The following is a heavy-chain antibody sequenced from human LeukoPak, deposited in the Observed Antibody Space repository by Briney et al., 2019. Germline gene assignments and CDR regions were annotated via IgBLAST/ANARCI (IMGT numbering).Heavy chain of an antibody. D-gene: IGHD6-19*01. Sequence: PGGSLRLSCAASGFTFSSYSMNWVRQAPGKGLEWVSCISSSSSYIYYADSLRGRFTVSRDNAKNSLYLQMNSLRAEDTAVYYCARDKYNSGGDGDFDHWGQGTLVTVSS. J-gene: IGHJ4*02. CDR2: ISSSSSYI. CDR3: ARDKYNSGGDGDFDH. V-gene: IGHV3-21*01. CDR1: GFTFSSYS.